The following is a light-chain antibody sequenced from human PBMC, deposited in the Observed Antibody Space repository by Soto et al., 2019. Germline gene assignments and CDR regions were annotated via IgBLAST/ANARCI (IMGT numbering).Light chain of an antibody. CDR1: SSDVGGYNF. V-gene: IGLV2-8*01. CDR2: EVS. Sequence: QSALTQPPSASGSPGQSVTISCTGTSSDVGGYNFVSWYQQHPGKAPKLLIYEVSKRPSGVPDRFSGSKSGNTASLTVSGLHAEDDADYYCSSYVGSNNYVFGTGTKVTVL. J-gene: IGLJ1*01. CDR3: SSYVGSNNYV.